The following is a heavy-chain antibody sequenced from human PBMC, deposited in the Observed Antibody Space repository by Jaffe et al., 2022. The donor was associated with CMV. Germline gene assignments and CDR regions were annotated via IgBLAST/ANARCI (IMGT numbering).Heavy chain of an antibody. Sequence: EVQLVESGGVVVQPGGSLRLSCAASGFTFDDYTMHWVRQAPGKGLEWVSLISWDGGSTYYADSVKGRFTISRDNSKNSLYLQMNSLRTEDTALYYCAKDIGAAATAYYFDYWGQGTLVTVSS. CDR3: AKDIGAAATAYYFDY. J-gene: IGHJ4*02. CDR2: ISWDGGST. V-gene: IGHV3-43*01. CDR1: GFTFDDYT. D-gene: IGHD2-21*02.